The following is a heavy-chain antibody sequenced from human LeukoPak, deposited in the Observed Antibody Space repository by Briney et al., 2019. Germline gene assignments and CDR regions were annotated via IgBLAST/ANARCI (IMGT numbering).Heavy chain of an antibody. J-gene: IGHJ3*02. CDR2: IYYSGST. CDR3: ARALMTTSPPDI. D-gene: IGHD3-16*01. CDR1: GGSISSYY. V-gene: IGHV4-59*12. Sequence: SETLSLTCTVSGGSISSYYWSWIRQPPGKGLEWIGYIYYSGSTNYNPSLKSRVTILVDTSKNQFSLKLSSVTAADTAVYYCARALMTTSPPDIWGQGTMVTVSS.